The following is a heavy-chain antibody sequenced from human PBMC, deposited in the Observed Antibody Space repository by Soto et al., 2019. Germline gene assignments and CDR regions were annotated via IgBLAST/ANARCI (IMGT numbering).Heavy chain of an antibody. CDR3: ASALYCSGGSCSFDP. D-gene: IGHD2-15*01. V-gene: IGHV4-59*01. Sequence: PSETLSLTCTVSGGSISSYYWSWIRQPPGKGLEWIGCIYYGGSANYYPSLKSRVTISMDTSKNQFSLKLTSVTAADTAVYYCASALYCSGGSCSFDPWGQGTTVTVSS. CDR1: GGSISSYY. J-gene: IGHJ6*02. CDR2: IYYGGSA.